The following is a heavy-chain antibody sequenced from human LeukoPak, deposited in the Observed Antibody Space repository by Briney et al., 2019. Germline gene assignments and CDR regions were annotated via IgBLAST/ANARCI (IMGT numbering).Heavy chain of an antibody. V-gene: IGHV4-4*07. J-gene: IGHJ3*02. D-gene: IGHD3-22*01. CDR2: IYTSGST. Sequence: SETLSLTCTVSGGSISSYYWSWIRQPAGKGLEWIGRIYTSGSTNYNPSLKSRVTMSVDTSKNQFSLKLSSVTAADTAVYYCARGRTTMIVGGSDAFDIWGQGTMVTVSS. CDR3: ARGRTTMIVGGSDAFDI. CDR1: GGSISSYY.